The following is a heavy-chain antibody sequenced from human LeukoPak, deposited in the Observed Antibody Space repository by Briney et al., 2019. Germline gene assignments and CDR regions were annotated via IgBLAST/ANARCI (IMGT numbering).Heavy chain of an antibody. J-gene: IGHJ4*02. CDR1: GFTFNDYD. Sequence: PGGTLRLSCAASGFTFNDYDMSWVRQAPGKGLEWVSTISCSGGNTYYADSVKGRFTIFRDNAKDMLYLQMNSLRAGEPALYDXXXDKIVGATHFDYWGQGTLVTVSS. CDR3: XXDKIVGATHFDY. D-gene: IGHD1-26*01. CDR2: ISCSGGNT. V-gene: IGHV3-23*01.